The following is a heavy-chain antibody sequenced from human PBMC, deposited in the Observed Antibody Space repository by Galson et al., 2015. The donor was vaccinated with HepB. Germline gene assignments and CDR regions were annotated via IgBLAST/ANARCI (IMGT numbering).Heavy chain of an antibody. V-gene: IGHV3-49*03. J-gene: IGHJ4*02. D-gene: IGHD7-27*01. Sequence: SLRLSCAASGLTFGDYAVSWFRQAPGKGLEWVGFIRSKTYGEKTDYAASVEGRFTISRDDSKSIAYLQMNSLKTEDTGVYYCARDIWGWVGSSLNPFDYWGQGTLVTVSS. CDR1: GLTFGDYA. CDR3: ARDIWGWVGSSLNPFDY. CDR2: IRSKTYGEKT.